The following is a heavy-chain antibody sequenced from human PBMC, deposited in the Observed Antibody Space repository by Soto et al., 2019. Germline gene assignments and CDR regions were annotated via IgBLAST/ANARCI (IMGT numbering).Heavy chain of an antibody. D-gene: IGHD4-17*01. J-gene: IGHJ4*02. CDR2: IKRNTDGGTT. CDR3: TTASTVTTSSS. Sequence: PGGSLRLSCAASGFTFSDAWMSWVRQAPGKGLEWLGRIKRNTDGGTTDYAPPVEGRFTISRDDSRNMLYLQMNSLKTEDTAVYYYTTASTVTTSSSGGKGTLATASS. CDR1: GFTFSDAW. V-gene: IGHV3-15*01.